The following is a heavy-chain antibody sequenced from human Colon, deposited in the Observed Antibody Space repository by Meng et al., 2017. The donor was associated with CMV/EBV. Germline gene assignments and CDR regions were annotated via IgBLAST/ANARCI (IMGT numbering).Heavy chain of an antibody. CDR2: INWNGGST. CDR3: ARGTQWNFDY. CDR1: GFTFDDYG. J-gene: IGHJ4*02. D-gene: IGHD6-19*01. V-gene: IGHV3-20*04. Sequence: GESLKISCAASGFTFDDYGMSWVRQAPGKGLEWVSGINWNGGSTGYADSVKGRFTISRDNAKNSLYLQMNSLRAEDTALYYCARGTQWNFDYWGQGTLVTVPQ.